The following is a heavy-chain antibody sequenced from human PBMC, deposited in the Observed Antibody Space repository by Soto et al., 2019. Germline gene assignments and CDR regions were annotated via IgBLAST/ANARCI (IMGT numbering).Heavy chain of an antibody. CDR3: ARHGVDYGNYASYYYYGMDV. D-gene: IGHD4-17*01. V-gene: IGHV4-39*01. CDR2: IYYSGSA. J-gene: IGHJ6*02. CDR1: GGSISSSTYY. Sequence: QLQLQESGPGLVKPSETLSLTCTVSGGSISSSTYYWGWIRQPPGKGLEWIGMIYYSGSAYYNPSLKRRVTISIDTSKNQFSLGLTSVTAADTAVYYCARHGVDYGNYASYYYYGMDVWGRGTTVTVSS.